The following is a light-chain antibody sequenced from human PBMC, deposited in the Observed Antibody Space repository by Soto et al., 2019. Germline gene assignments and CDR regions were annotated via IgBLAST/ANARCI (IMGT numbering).Light chain of an antibody. CDR2: AAS. CDR1: QSISNY. J-gene: IGKJ2*01. V-gene: IGKV1-39*01. CDR3: QQSSNTPYT. Sequence: DIQMTQSPFSLSASVGDRGTITCRASQSISNYLNWYQQKPGKAPKLLIYAASSLQSGVPSRFSGSGSGTDFTLTVSSLQPEDFATYYCQQSSNTPYTFGQGTKLEIK.